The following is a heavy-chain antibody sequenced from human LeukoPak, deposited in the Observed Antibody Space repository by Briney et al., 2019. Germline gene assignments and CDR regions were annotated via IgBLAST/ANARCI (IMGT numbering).Heavy chain of an antibody. Sequence: GESLKISCKGSGYIFTRYWISWVRQMPGKGLERMGAIDPADSYATYSPSFQGHVTISADKSINTAYIHWNSLKTSDTAIFYCAVGFFGGDAFWGQGTLISVSS. CDR2: IDPADSYA. D-gene: IGHD2-21*02. CDR3: AVGFFGGDAF. V-gene: IGHV5-10-1*01. J-gene: IGHJ4*02. CDR1: GYIFTRYW.